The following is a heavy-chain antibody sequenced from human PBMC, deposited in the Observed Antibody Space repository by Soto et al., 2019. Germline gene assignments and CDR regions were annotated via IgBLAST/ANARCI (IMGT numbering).Heavy chain of an antibody. J-gene: IGHJ4*02. CDR3: ARHTPAISISDH. CDR2: IHYSGST. CDR1: GDSISSYY. Sequence: PSETLSLTCTVSGDSISSYYWSWIRQPPGKGLEWIGYIHYSGSTNYNPSLKSRVTISVDTSKNQFSLRLSSVTAADTAVYYCARHTPAISISDHWGQGTLVTVS. D-gene: IGHD2-15*01. V-gene: IGHV4-59*08.